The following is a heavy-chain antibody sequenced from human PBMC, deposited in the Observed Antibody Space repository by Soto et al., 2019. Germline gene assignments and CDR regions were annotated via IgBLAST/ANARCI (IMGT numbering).Heavy chain of an antibody. J-gene: IGHJ4*02. CDR2: TYYRSKWYN. Sequence: SQTLSLTCAISGDSVSSNSAAWNWIRQSPSRGLEWLGRTYYRSKWYNDYAVSVKSRMTINPDTSKNQFSLQLNSVTPADTAVYYCAREPISSWYSPIDYWGQGTLVTVSS. CDR3: AREPISSWYSPIDY. V-gene: IGHV6-1*01. D-gene: IGHD6-13*01. CDR1: GDSVSSNSAA.